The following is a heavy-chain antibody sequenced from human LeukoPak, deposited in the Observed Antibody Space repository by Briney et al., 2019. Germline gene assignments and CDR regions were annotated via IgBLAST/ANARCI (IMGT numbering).Heavy chain of an antibody. Sequence: GGSLRLSCAASGFTFSDYYMSWIRQAPGKGLEWVSYISSSGSSIYYADSVKGRFTISRDNAKNTLYLQMNSLRAEDTAVYYCARARYSGSYDAFDIWGQGTMVTVSS. CDR1: GFTFSDYY. CDR3: ARARYSGSYDAFDI. J-gene: IGHJ3*02. V-gene: IGHV3-11*04. CDR2: ISSSGSSI. D-gene: IGHD1-26*01.